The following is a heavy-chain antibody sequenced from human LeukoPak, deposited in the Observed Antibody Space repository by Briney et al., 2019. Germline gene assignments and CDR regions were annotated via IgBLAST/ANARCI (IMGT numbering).Heavy chain of an antibody. J-gene: IGHJ4*02. CDR2: IQYDGNNK. CDR1: GFTFSTYG. D-gene: IGHD6-13*01. CDR3: AKDFHSSTWPYYFDY. V-gene: IGHV3-30*02. Sequence: GASLCLSCAVSGFTFSTYGMHWVRQAPGKGLEWVAFIQYDGNNKYYADSVTGRFTISRDNSKNTLYLEMNSLRVEDTAVYYCAKDFHSSTWPYYFDYWGQGTLVTVSS.